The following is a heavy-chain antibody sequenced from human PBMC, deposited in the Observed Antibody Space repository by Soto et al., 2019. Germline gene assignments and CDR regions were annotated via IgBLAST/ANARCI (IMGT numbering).Heavy chain of an antibody. CDR2: IITIFGTA. CDR3: ARNYYDSSGYYYIYDY. D-gene: IGHD3-22*01. CDR1: GGTFSSYA. J-gene: IGHJ4*02. Sequence: QVQLVQSGAEVKKPGSSVKVSCKASGGTFSSYAISWVRQAPGQGLEWMGGIITIFGTANYAQKFQGRVTITEEESTSTAYMDLSSLRSEDKAVSYCARNYYDSSGYYYIYDYWGQGTLVTVSS. V-gene: IGHV1-69*01.